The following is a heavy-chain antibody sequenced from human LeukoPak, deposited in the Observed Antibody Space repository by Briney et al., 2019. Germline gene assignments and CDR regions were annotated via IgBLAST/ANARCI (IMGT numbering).Heavy chain of an antibody. V-gene: IGHV3-23*01. CDR2: ISGSGGST. D-gene: IGHD6-13*01. CDR1: GFTFSSYA. CDR3: AHPTEYSSSWYGNWFDP. J-gene: IGHJ5*02. Sequence: GGTLRLSCAASGFTFSSYAMSWVRQAPGKGLEWVSAISGSGGSTYYADSLKGRFTISRDNSKNTLYLQMNSLRAEDTAVYYCAHPTEYSSSWYGNWFDPWGQGTLVTVSS.